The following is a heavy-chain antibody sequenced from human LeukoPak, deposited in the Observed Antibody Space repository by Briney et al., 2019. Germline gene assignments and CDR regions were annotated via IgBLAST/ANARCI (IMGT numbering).Heavy chain of an antibody. CDR3: ARDIPHGLYCSSTSCSRKSYYYYGMDV. CDR2: IWYDGSNK. D-gene: IGHD2-2*01. V-gene: IGHV3-33*01. J-gene: IGHJ6*02. CDR1: GFTFSSYG. Sequence: GGSLRLSCAASGFTFSSYGMHWVRQAPGKGLEWVAVIWYDGSNKYYADSVKGRFTISRDNSKNTLYLQMNSLRAEDTAVYYCARDIPHGLYCSSTSCSRKSYYYYGMDVWGQGTLVTVSS.